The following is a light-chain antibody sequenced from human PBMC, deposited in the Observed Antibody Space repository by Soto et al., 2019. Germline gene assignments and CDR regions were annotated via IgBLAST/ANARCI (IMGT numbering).Light chain of an antibody. CDR3: QQYNSYSTT. J-gene: IGKJ1*01. Sequence: DIQMTQSPSTLSASVGDRVTITCRASQTITRWFAWYQQKPGKAPKVLIYDASSLESGVPSRFSGSGSGTEFTLTISSRQPEDSATYYCQQYNSYSTTFGQGTKVEIK. V-gene: IGKV1-5*01. CDR1: QTITRW. CDR2: DAS.